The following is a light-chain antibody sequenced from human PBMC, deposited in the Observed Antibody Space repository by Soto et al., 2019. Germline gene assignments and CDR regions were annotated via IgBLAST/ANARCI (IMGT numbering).Light chain of an antibody. J-gene: IGKJ1*01. Sequence: IQMTQSPSNLSAFVGYSATITCLASQSISSWLAWYQQNPGKAPKLRIYDASSLESGVPSRVSGSGSGTDFTLTSSGLQPNDFATYDCQQYNTYSRTFGQGTKVEIK. CDR1: QSISSW. CDR2: DAS. CDR3: QQYNTYSRT. V-gene: IGKV1-5*01.